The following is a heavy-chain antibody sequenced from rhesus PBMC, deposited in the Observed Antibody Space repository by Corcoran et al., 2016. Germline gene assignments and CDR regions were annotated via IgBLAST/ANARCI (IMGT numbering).Heavy chain of an antibody. CDR3: AMRTGTTGFDY. CDR2: IYGSCSST. J-gene: IGHJ4*01. Sequence: QLQLQESGPGLVKPSETLSVTCAVSGGSISSSYWRGIGQAPGKGLEWIGYIYGSCSSTNYNPSLKSRVTLSVDTSKNQLSLKLSSVTAADTAVYYCAMRTGTTGFDYWGQGVLVTVSS. CDR1: GGSISSSY. V-gene: IGHV4-169*01. D-gene: IGHD1-26*01.